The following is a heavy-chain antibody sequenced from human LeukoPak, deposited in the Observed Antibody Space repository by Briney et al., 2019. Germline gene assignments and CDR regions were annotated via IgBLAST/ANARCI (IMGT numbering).Heavy chain of an antibody. J-gene: IGHJ4*02. V-gene: IGHV3-74*01. D-gene: IGHD6-19*01. Sequence: PGRSLRLSCAASGFTFSSYWMHWVRQAPGKGLVWVSRINSDGSSTSYADSVKGRFTISRDNAKNTLYLQMNSLRAEDTAVYYCARSPVREQWPYYFDYWGQGTLVTVSS. CDR1: GFTFSSYW. CDR2: INSDGSST. CDR3: ARSPVREQWPYYFDY.